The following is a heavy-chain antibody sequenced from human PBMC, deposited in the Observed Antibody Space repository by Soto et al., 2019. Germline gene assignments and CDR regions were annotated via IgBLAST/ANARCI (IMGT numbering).Heavy chain of an antibody. D-gene: IGHD2-21*01. CDR1: GFIFSSYS. Sequence: EGQLEESGGGLAQPGGSLRLSCAASGFIFSSYSMNWVRQAPGKGLEWVSYISSSSSNIYYADSVKGRFTVSRANAKNSLYLKMNSLRDEDTAVYYCATDTYPHLHISDAFEIWGQGTVVTVSS. V-gene: IGHV3-48*02. CDR2: ISSSSSNI. J-gene: IGHJ3*02. CDR3: ATDTYPHLHISDAFEI.